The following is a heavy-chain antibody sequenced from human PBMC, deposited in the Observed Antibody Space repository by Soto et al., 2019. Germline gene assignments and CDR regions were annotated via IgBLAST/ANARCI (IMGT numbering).Heavy chain of an antibody. CDR3: ASYDFWSGARNY. J-gene: IGHJ4*02. CDR2: INSDGSST. V-gene: IGHV3-74*01. D-gene: IGHD3-3*01. CDR1: GFTFSSYW. Sequence: EVQLVESGGGLVQPGGSLRLSCAASGFTFSSYWMHWVRQAPGKGLVWVSRINSDGSSTSYADSVKGRFTISRDNAKNTLYLQMNSLGAEDTAVYYCASYDFWSGARNYWGQGTLVTVSS.